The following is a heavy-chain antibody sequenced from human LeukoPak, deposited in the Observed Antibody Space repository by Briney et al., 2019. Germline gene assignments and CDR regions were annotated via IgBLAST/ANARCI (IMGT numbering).Heavy chain of an antibody. V-gene: IGHV3-53*01. J-gene: IGHJ4*02. D-gene: IGHD5-18*01. CDR1: GFIVSSDY. Sequence: GGSLRLSCAVSGFIVSSDYMSWVRQAPGKGLEWVSTIYSGGSTYYADSVKGRFTISRDNAKNSLYLQMNSLRAEDTAVYYCARDYRPGYSYGNRPYFDYWGQGTLVTVSS. CDR3: ARDYRPGYSYGNRPYFDY. CDR2: IYSGGST.